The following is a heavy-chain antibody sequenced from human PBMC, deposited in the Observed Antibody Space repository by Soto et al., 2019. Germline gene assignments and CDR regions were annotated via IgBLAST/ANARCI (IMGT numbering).Heavy chain of an antibody. CDR3: AHCPISYDFWSGYPKYYYYGMDV. Sequence: QITLKESGPTLVKPTQTLTLTCTFSGFSLSTSGVGVGWIRQPPGKALEWLALIYWDDDKRYSPSLKSRLTITKDTSKNQVVLTMTNMDPVDTATYYCAHCPISYDFWSGYPKYYYYGMDVWGQGTTVTVSS. V-gene: IGHV2-5*02. J-gene: IGHJ6*02. CDR1: GFSLSTSGVG. D-gene: IGHD3-3*01. CDR2: IYWDDDK.